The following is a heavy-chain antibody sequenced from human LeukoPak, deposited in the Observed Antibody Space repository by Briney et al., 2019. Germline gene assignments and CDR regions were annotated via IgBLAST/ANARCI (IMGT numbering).Heavy chain of an antibody. Sequence: GASVKVSCKASGYTFTSYGINWVRQAPGQGLEWMGGIIPIFGTANYAQKFQGRVTITADKSTSTAYMELSSLRSEDTAVYYCASKYSSGWYGPDFDYWGQGTLVTVSS. CDR2: IIPIFGTA. J-gene: IGHJ4*02. D-gene: IGHD6-19*01. V-gene: IGHV1-69*06. CDR1: GYTFTSYG. CDR3: ASKYSSGWYGPDFDY.